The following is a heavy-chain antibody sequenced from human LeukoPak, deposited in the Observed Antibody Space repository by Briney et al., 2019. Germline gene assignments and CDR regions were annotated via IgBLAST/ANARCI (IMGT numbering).Heavy chain of an antibody. Sequence: ASVKVSCKASGYTFTGYYMHWVRQAPGQGLEWMGWINPNSGGTNYAQKFQGRVTMTRDTSISTAYMELSRLRSDGPAVYYCARESASSGFNDYWGKGTLVTVSS. V-gene: IGHV1-2*02. CDR3: ARESASSGFNDY. CDR2: INPNSGGT. CDR1: GYTFTGYY. D-gene: IGHD3-22*01. J-gene: IGHJ4*02.